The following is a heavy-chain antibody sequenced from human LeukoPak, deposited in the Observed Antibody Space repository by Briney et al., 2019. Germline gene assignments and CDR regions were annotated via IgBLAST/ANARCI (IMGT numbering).Heavy chain of an antibody. Sequence: GESLKISCQGSGYSFISYWIGWVRQMRGKGLEWMGIIYPGDSDTRYSPSFQGQVTISADKSISTAYLQWSSLKASDTAMYYCVRSATFDIWGPGTMVTVSS. CDR1: GYSFISYW. V-gene: IGHV5-51*01. CDR3: VRSATFDI. CDR2: IYPGDSDT. J-gene: IGHJ3*02. D-gene: IGHD6-25*01.